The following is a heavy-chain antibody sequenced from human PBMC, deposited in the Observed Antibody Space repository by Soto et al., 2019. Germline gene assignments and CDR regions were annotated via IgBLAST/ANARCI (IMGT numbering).Heavy chain of an antibody. Sequence: GGSLRLSCAASGFTFSSHAMNWVRQSPGKGLEWVSIISASGGATHYADSVKGRFTVSRDNFKNTLFLQMNGLRPDDTAVYYCAKRFCSGPSCRPAAIDHWGQGTLVTVSS. J-gene: IGHJ4*02. CDR3: AKRFCSGPSCRPAAIDH. CDR2: ISASGGAT. V-gene: IGHV3-23*01. D-gene: IGHD2-2*01. CDR1: GFTFSSHA.